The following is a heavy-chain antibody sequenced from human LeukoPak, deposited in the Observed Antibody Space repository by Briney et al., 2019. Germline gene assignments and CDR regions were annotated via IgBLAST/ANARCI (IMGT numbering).Heavy chain of an antibody. D-gene: IGHD2-15*01. CDR3: ASTYCSGGSCYWALEY. J-gene: IGHJ4*02. CDR2: IYYSGST. Sequence: SETLSLTCTVSGGSISSYYWSWIRQPPGKGLEWIGYIYYSGSTNYNPSLKSRVTISVDTSKNQFSLKLSSVTAADTAVHYCASTYCSGGSCYWALEYWGQGTLVTVSS. V-gene: IGHV4-59*08. CDR1: GGSISSYY.